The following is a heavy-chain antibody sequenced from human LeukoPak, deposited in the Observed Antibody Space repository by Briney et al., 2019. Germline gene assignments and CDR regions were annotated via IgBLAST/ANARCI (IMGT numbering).Heavy chain of an antibody. CDR3: VRDLT. CDR2: IYSDGTA. CDR1: XFXXXXXX. V-gene: IGHV3-53*01. J-gene: IGHJ5*02. Sequence: GGSLRLSCAASXFXXXXXXXTXVXXAPGKXLEWVSVIYSDGTAYYADSVKGRFTISRDNSKNTLYLQMNSLRAEDTAVYYCVRDLTWGQGTLVTVSS.